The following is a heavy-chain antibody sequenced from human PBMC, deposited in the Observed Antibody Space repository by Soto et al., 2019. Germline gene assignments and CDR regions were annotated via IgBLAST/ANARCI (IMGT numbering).Heavy chain of an antibody. D-gene: IGHD3-3*01. CDR3: ARGGGVGVAGSAAFDM. J-gene: IGHJ3*02. CDR2: INPATGAA. V-gene: IGHV1-2*02. Sequence: QLHLVQSGAVVKKPGASVTVSCSASGYPVTAYYMHWVRQAPGRGLEWMGGINPATGAAKYTQTFQGRGTMTGDTSTSTVFMELSGLTSEDTALFYCARGGGVGVAGSAAFDMWGQGTLVTVSS. CDR1: GYPVTAYY.